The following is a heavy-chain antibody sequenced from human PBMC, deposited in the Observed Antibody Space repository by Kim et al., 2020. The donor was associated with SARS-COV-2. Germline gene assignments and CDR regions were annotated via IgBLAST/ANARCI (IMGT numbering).Heavy chain of an antibody. J-gene: IGHJ4*02. Sequence: GGSLRLSCAASGFIFDSFAMSWVRQAPGKGLEWVSTISRTATTTYYTDSVKGRFTISRDNSKNTLYLQVNSLRAEDTAVYYCTKHAVRGASYFDYWGQGTLVNVSS. V-gene: IGHV3-23*01. D-gene: IGHD3-10*01. CDR3: TKHAVRGASYFDY. CDR1: GFIFDSFA. CDR2: ISRTATTT.